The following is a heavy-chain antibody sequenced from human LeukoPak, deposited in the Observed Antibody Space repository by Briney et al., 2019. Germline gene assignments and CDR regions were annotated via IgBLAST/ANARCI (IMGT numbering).Heavy chain of an antibody. V-gene: IGHV1-46*01. D-gene: IGHD3-10*01. Sequence: ASVKVSCKASGYTFTSYYMHWVRQAPGQGLEWMGIINPSGGSTSYAQKFQGRVTMTRDTSTSTVYMELSSLRSEDTAVYYCARERPCLMMVRGVDDAFDIWGQGTMVTVSS. CDR1: GYTFTSYY. CDR2: INPSGGST. CDR3: ARERPCLMMVRGVDDAFDI. J-gene: IGHJ3*02.